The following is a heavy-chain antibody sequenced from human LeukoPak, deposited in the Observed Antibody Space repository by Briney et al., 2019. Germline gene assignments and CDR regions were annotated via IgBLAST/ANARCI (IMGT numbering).Heavy chain of an antibody. J-gene: IGHJ3*02. Sequence: GGSLTLSCAASGFTFSSYGMHWVRQAPGKGLEWVAAIWYDGSDKYYTDSVKGRFTISRDNSKNTLYLQMNSLRAEDTAIYYCARAGDAFDIWGQGTMVTVSS. CDR3: ARAGDAFDI. CDR1: GFTFSSYG. V-gene: IGHV3-33*01. CDR2: IWYDGSDK.